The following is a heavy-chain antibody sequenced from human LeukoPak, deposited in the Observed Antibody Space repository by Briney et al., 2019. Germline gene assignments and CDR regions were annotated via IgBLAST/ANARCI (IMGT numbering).Heavy chain of an antibody. CDR1: GGSITNTNY. CDR2: VNLQGST. V-gene: IGHV4-4*02. Sequence: SETLSLTCGVSGGSITNTNYWTWVRQPPGKGLEWIGEVNLQGSTNYNPSLMGRVAISVDTSENHISLQLTSVTAADTAVYYCAREGGPYRPLDYSGQGALVTVSS. J-gene: IGHJ4*02. CDR3: AREGGPYRPLDY.